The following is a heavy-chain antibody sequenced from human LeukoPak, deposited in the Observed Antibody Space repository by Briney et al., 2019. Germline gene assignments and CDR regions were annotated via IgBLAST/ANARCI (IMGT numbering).Heavy chain of an antibody. J-gene: IGHJ4*02. CDR1: GFTFRSYW. CDR3: ARGFWTGVEY. D-gene: IGHD3/OR15-3a*01. V-gene: IGHV3-74*01. CDR2: IKSDGSDT. Sequence: PGGSLRLSCAVSGFTFRSYWMHWVRQAPGEGLVWVSRIKSDGSDTSYADSVKGRFTISRDNAKNTLYLQMNSLRAEDTAVYYCARGFWTGVEYWGQGALVTVSS.